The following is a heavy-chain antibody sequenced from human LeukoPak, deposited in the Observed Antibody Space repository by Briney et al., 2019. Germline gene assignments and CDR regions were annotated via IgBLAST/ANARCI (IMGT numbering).Heavy chain of an antibody. CDR3: ARRSSWYRDWFDP. CDR1: GGSISSSSYY. CDR2: IYHSGST. Sequence: SETLSLTCTVSGGSISSSSYYWGWIRQPPGKGLEWIGSIYHSGSTYYNPSLKSRVTISVDTSKNQFSLKLSSVTAAGTAVYYCARRSSWYRDWFDPWGQGTLVTVSS. V-gene: IGHV4-39*07. D-gene: IGHD6-13*01. J-gene: IGHJ5*02.